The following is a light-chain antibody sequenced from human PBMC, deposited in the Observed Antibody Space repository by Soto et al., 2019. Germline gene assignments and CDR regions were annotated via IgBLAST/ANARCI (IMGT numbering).Light chain of an antibody. CDR2: AAS. Sequence: DIQMTQSPSSLSASVGDRVTITCRASQSISRYLNWYQQKPGKGPELLISAASGLQSGVPSRFSGRGSGTDFTLTISSLQPEDFATYYCQQTFTIPTFGQGTKVEIK. V-gene: IGKV1-39*01. CDR1: QSISRY. CDR3: QQTFTIPT. J-gene: IGKJ1*01.